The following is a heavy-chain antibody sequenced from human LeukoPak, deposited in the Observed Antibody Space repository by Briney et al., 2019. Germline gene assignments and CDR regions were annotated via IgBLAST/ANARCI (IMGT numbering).Heavy chain of an antibody. J-gene: IGHJ4*02. CDR1: GGSISSYY. CDR3: ARDSRHGFGVVIMDY. V-gene: IGHV4-4*07. D-gene: IGHD3-3*01. CDR2: IYTSGST. Sequence: SETLSLTCTVSGGSISSYYWSWIRQPAGKGPEWIGRIYTSGSTNYNPSLKSRVTMSVDTSKNQFSLKLSSVTAADTAVYYCARDSRHGFGVVIMDYWGQGTLVTVSS.